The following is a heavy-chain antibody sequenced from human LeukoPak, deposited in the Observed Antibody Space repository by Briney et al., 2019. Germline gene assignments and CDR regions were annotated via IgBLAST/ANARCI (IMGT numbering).Heavy chain of an antibody. Sequence: GGSLRLSYAASGFTFSSYWMSWVRQAPGKGLEWVANIKQDGSEKYYVDSVKGRFTISRDNAKNSLYLQMNSLRAEDTAVYYCARDRSGDSSRGDAFDIWGQGTMVTVSS. CDR2: IKQDGSEK. J-gene: IGHJ3*02. CDR1: GFTFSSYW. V-gene: IGHV3-7*01. CDR3: ARDRSGDSSRGDAFDI. D-gene: IGHD3-16*01.